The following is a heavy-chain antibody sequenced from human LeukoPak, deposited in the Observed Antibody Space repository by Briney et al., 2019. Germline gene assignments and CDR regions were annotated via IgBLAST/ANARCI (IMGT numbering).Heavy chain of an antibody. Sequence: ASVKVSCKASGGTFSSYATSWVRQAPGQGLEWMGGIIPIFGTANYAQKFQGRVTITTDESTSTAYMELSSLRSEDTAVYYCARAYFWSGYYTGTSWFDPWGQGTLVTVSS. CDR2: IIPIFGTA. CDR3: ARAYFWSGYYTGTSWFDP. J-gene: IGHJ5*02. CDR1: GGTFSSYA. V-gene: IGHV1-69*05. D-gene: IGHD3-3*01.